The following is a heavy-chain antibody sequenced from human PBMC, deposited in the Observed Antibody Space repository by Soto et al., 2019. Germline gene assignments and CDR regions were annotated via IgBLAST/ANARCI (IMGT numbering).Heavy chain of an antibody. CDR1: GASIITDNW. CDR2: IYHSGNT. J-gene: IGHJ4*02. V-gene: IGHV4-4*02. D-gene: IGHD3-10*01. CDR3: ARASASSKLRGVVIN. Sequence: QVQLQESGPGLVKPSGTLSLTCALSGASIITDNWWSWVRQPPGKEMEWIGEIYHSGNTNFNPSVKSRVTISVDTSKNQCSLTVSSVTAADTAIYYCARASASSKLRGVVINWGQGTLVTFSS.